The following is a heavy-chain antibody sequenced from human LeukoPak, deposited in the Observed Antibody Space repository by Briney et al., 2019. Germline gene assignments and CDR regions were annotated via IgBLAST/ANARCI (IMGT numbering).Heavy chain of an antibody. CDR1: DGSISSGSYY. V-gene: IGHV4-61*09. J-gene: IGHJ5*02. CDR3: ARGQARLAWFDP. CDR2: IYTSGST. Sequence: SQTLSLTCTVSDGSISSGSYYWSWIRQPAGKGLEWIGHIYTSGSTNYNPSLKSRVTISVDTSKNQFSLKLSSVTASDTAVYYCARGQARLAWFDPWGQGTLVTVSS. D-gene: IGHD6-19*01.